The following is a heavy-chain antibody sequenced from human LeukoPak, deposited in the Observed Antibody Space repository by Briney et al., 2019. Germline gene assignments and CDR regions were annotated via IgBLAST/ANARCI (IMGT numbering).Heavy chain of an antibody. J-gene: IGHJ3*02. CDR3: ARARNYYDSSGFYYEGDAFDI. Sequence: SETLSLTCTVSGGSISSYYWSWIRQPPGKGLEWIGYIYYSGSTHYNPSLKSRVTISVDTSKNQFSLKLSSVTAADTAVYYCARARNYYDSSGFYYEGDAFDIWGQGTMVTVSS. D-gene: IGHD3-22*01. CDR2: IYYSGST. CDR1: GGSISSYY. V-gene: IGHV4-59*01.